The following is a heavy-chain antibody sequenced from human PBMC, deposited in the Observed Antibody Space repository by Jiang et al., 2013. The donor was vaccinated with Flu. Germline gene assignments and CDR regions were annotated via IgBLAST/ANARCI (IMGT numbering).Heavy chain of an antibody. CDR1: GGSFSGYY. CDR3: ARTLQLWLHIGAFDI. V-gene: IGHV4-34*01. Sequence: LLKPSETLSLTCAVYGGSFSGYYWSWIRQPPGKGLEWIGEINHSGSTNYNPSLKSRVTISVDTSKNQFSLKLSSVTAADTAVYYCARTLQLWLHIGAFDIWGQGTMVTVSS. J-gene: IGHJ3*02. CDR2: INHSGST. D-gene: IGHD5-18*01.